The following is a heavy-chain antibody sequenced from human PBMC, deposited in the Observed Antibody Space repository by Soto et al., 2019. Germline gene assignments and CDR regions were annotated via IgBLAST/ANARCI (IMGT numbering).Heavy chain of an antibody. V-gene: IGHV1-18*04. CDR3: ARDRTTVDGYYYHYGMDV. J-gene: IGHJ6*02. Sequence: ASVKVSCKASAYSFTTYGFSWVRQAPGQGLEWMGWISAYNGHTNYAQNVQGGVPMTTDTSTTTAYMELRSLTTDDTAVYYCARDRTTVDGYYYHYGMDVWGQGTTVTVSS. CDR1: AYSFTTYG. D-gene: IGHD4-4*01. CDR2: ISAYNGHT.